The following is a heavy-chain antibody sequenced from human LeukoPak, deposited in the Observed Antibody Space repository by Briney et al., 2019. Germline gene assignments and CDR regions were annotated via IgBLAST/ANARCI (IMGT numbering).Heavy chain of an antibody. D-gene: IGHD3-22*01. CDR3: AKSPMIVVVTSFDY. CDR1: GFTFSSYA. CDR2: VSGSGGNT. Sequence: GGSLRLSCAASGFTFSSYAMSWVRQAPGKGLEWVSSVSGSGGNTYYADSVKGRFTISRDNSKNTPYLQMNSLRAEDTAVYYCAKSPMIVVVTSFDYWGQGTLVTVSS. J-gene: IGHJ4*02. V-gene: IGHV3-23*01.